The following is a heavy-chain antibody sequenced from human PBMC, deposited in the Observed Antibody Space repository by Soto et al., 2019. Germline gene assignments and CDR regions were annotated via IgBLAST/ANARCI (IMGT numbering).Heavy chain of an antibody. Sequence: QLQLQESGPGLVKPSETLSLTCTVSGGSISSSSYYWGWIRQPPGKGLEWIGSIYYSGSTYYNPSLKSRVTISVDTSKNQFSLKLSSVTAADTAVYYCASGYCSGGSCYWKKIWDWYFDLWGRGTLVTVSS. CDR2: IYYSGST. J-gene: IGHJ2*01. D-gene: IGHD2-15*01. CDR1: GGSISSSSYY. CDR3: ASGYCSGGSCYWKKIWDWYFDL. V-gene: IGHV4-39*01.